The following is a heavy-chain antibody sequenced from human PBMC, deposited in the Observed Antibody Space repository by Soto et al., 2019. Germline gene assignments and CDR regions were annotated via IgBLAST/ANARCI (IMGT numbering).Heavy chain of an antibody. CDR2: ISYDGSNK. CDR1: GFTFSSYA. V-gene: IGHV3-30-3*01. CDR3: ARDYYRFNSGYGFSMDV. D-gene: IGHD5-12*01. Sequence: QVQLVESGGGVVQPGRSLRLSCAASGFTFSSYAMPWVRQAPGKGLKGLAVISYDGSNKYYADSVKGRFTISRDNSKNTLYLQMNSLRAEDTAVYYCARDYYRFNSGYGFSMDVWGQGATVTVSS. J-gene: IGHJ6*02.